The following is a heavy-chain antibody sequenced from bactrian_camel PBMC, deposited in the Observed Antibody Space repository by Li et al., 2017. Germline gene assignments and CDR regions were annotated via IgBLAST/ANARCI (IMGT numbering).Heavy chain of an antibody. V-gene: IGHV3S1*01. Sequence: VQLVESGGGSAQAGGSLRLSCARSGFKYSKSYMAWFRQAPGKEREGVAATYRSGGGTWYGSPVKGRFTISLDNAKNTLYLQLNSLKTEDTAMYYCAKYICSGRGTCYGMDYWGKGTQVTVS. CDR1: GFKYSKSY. D-gene: IGHD5*01. J-gene: IGHJ7*01. CDR2: TYRSGGGT.